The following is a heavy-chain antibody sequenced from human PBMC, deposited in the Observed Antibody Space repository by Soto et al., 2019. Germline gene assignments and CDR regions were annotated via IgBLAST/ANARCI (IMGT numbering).Heavy chain of an antibody. CDR2: IYYSGST. J-gene: IGHJ4*02. V-gene: IGHV4-30-4*01. CDR3: AREGYCSGGSCHSAFDY. CDR1: GGSISSGDYY. D-gene: IGHD2-15*01. Sequence: SETLSLTCTVSGGSISSGDYYWSWIRQPPGKGLEWIGYIYYSGSTYYNPSLKSRVTISVDTSKNQFSLKLSSVTAADTAVYYCAREGYCSGGSCHSAFDYWGQGTLVTVSS.